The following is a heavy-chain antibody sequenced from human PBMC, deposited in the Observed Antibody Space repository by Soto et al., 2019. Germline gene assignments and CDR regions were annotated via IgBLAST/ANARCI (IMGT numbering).Heavy chain of an antibody. CDR2: ISSSASHI. D-gene: IGHD2-15*01. V-gene: IGHV3-21*01. Sequence: ESGGGLVTPGGSLRLSCAASVFSFSSYSMNWVRQAPGKGLEWVSSISSSASHINYADSVKGRFTISRDNAKKSLYLQMNSLRAEDTAVYYCARGYTGYCSGGTCYWFDPWGQGTLVTVSS. J-gene: IGHJ5*02. CDR3: ARGYTGYCSGGTCYWFDP. CDR1: VFSFSSYS.